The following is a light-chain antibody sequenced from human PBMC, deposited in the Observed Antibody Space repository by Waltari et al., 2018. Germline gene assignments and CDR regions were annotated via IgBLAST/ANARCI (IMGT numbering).Light chain of an antibody. CDR1: SSNLGTNP. Sequence: QSVLTQPPSASATPGQRVTISCSGSSSNLGTNPVNWYQQLPGTAPKLLIYDNNQRPSGVPDRFSGSKSGTSASLAISGLQSEDEADYYCAAWDDSLDGPGFGGGTKLTVL. CDR3: AAWDDSLDGPG. J-gene: IGLJ2*01. V-gene: IGLV1-44*01. CDR2: DNN.